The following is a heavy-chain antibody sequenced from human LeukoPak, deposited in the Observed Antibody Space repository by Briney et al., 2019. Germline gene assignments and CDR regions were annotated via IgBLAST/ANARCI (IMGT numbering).Heavy chain of an antibody. D-gene: IGHD2-15*01. CDR3: VRGYSLPNYALDY. V-gene: IGHV3-53*01. J-gene: IGHJ4*02. Sequence: GGSLRLSCAASGITISTNYMSWVRQAPGKRLEWVSVIYSGGSTYYADSVKGRFTISRDNSKNTLYLQMNSLRVEDTAVYYCVRGYSLPNYALDYWGQGTLVTVSS. CDR1: GITISTNY. CDR2: IYSGGST.